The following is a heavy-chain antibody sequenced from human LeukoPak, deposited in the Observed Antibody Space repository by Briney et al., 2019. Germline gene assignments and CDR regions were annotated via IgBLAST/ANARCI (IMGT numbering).Heavy chain of an antibody. CDR3: ARGSITMVRGVIITLLEFDP. D-gene: IGHD3-10*01. CDR1: GYSFTDYS. CDR2: INPNGGDT. V-gene: IGHV1-2*02. J-gene: IGHJ5*02. Sequence: GASVKVSCKASGYSFTDYSIHWVRQAPGQGLEWMGWINPNGGDTKNAQKFQGRVTMTRDTSISTAYMELNRLRSDDTAVYYCARGSITMVRGVIITLLEFDPWGQGTLVTVSS.